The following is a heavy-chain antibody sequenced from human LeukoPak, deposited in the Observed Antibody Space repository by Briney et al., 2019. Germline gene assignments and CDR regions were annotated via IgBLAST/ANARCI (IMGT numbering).Heavy chain of an antibody. CDR1: GFTFNSYG. J-gene: IGHJ4*02. CDR2: IRYDGSNK. V-gene: IGHV3-30*02. CDR3: EKQARRYDILTGYYKNYFDY. D-gene: IGHD3-9*01. Sequence: GGSLRLSCAASGFTFNSYGMHWVRQAPGKGLEWVAFIRYDGSNKYYADSVKGRFTISRDNSKNTLYLQMNSLRAEDTAVYYCEKQARRYDILTGYYKNYFDYWGQGTLVTVSS.